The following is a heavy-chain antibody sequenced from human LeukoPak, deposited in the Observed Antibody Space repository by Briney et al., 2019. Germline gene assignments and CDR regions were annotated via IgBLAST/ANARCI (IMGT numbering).Heavy chain of an antibody. CDR2: ISGSGGST. D-gene: IGHD5-18*01. Sequence: GGSLRLXCAASGFTFDDYGMSWGRQAPGKGLEWVSAISGSGGSTYYADSVKGRFTISRDNSKNTLYLQMNSLRAEDTAVYYCAKAPYRDTIQLWYLFDYWGQGTLVTVSS. CDR1: GFTFDDYG. CDR3: AKAPYRDTIQLWYLFDY. V-gene: IGHV3-23*01. J-gene: IGHJ4*02.